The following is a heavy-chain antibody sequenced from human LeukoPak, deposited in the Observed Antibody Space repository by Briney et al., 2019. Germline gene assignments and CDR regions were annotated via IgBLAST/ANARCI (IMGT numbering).Heavy chain of an antibody. D-gene: IGHD1-26*01. CDR3: ARRFGATTTADY. V-gene: IGHV1-2*02. CDR2: VNPNSGDA. Sequence: ASVKVSCKASGYTFTGYHLHWVRQAPGQGLEWMGCVNPNSGDANYAQKFQGSVTMTRDTSISTVYMELSRLRSDDTAVYYCARRFGATTTADYWGQGTLVTVSS. J-gene: IGHJ4*02. CDR1: GYTFTGYH.